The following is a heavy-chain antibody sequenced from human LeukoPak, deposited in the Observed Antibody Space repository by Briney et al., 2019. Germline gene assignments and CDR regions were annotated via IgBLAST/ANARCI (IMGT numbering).Heavy chain of an antibody. CDR1: GFTFSSYG. Sequence: GGSLRLSCAASGFTFSSYGMSWVRQAPGKGLEWVSAISGSGGSTYYADSVKGRFTISRDNSKSTLYLQMNSLRAEDTAVYYCAKDPMIVVVIEGAFDIWGQGTMVTVSS. D-gene: IGHD3-22*01. CDR2: ISGSGGST. V-gene: IGHV3-23*01. CDR3: AKDPMIVVVIEGAFDI. J-gene: IGHJ3*02.